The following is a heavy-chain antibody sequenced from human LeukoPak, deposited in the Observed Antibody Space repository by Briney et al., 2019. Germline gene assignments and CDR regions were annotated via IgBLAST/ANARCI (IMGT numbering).Heavy chain of an antibody. V-gene: IGHV4-4*07. D-gene: IGHD3-3*01. J-gene: IGHJ4*02. CDR3: ARESMEDYDFWSGHEYFFDY. CDR2: IYTSGST. CDR1: GGSISSYY. Sequence: SETLSLTCTVSGGSISSYYWSWIRQPAGKGLECIGRIYTSGSTNYNPSLKSRVTMSVDTSKNQFSLKLSSVTAADTAVYYCARESMEDYDFWSGHEYFFDYWGQGTLVTVSS.